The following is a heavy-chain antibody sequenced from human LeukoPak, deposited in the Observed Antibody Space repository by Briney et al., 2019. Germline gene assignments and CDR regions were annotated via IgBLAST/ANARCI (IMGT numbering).Heavy chain of an antibody. CDR1: GSSFGVYS. CDR2: ISGASSGNYI. D-gene: IGHD3-16*01. J-gene: IGHJ5*02. CDR3: TREGGVGP. Sequence: GGSLRLSCVASGSSFGVYSMNWVRQAPGKGLEWVSTISGASSGNYIDYADSVKGRFTISRDNAKKSVFLEMNGLRDDDTAVYYCTREGGVGPWGQGTLVSVSS. V-gene: IGHV3-21*01.